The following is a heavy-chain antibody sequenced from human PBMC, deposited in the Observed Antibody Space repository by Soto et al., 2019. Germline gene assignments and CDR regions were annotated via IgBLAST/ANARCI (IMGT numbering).Heavy chain of an antibody. V-gene: IGHV4-34*01. Sequence: QVQLQQWGAGLLKPSETLSLTCAVYGGSFSGYYWSWIRQPPGKGLEWIGEINHSGSTNYNPSLKSRVTISVDTSKNQFSLKLSYGAAADTAVYYCARGRWGYYYGSGSYPAGWFDPWGQGTLVTVSS. CDR3: ARGRWGYYYGSGSYPAGWFDP. D-gene: IGHD3-10*01. CDR1: GGSFSGYY. J-gene: IGHJ5*02. CDR2: INHSGST.